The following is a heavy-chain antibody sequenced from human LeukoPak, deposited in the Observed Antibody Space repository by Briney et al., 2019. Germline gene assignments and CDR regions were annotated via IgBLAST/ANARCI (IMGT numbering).Heavy chain of an antibody. D-gene: IGHD6-19*01. CDR1: SGSISGYY. CDR3: AKYGNSGWVIDN. J-gene: IGHJ4*02. V-gene: IGHV4-59*08. Sequence: SETLSLTCTVSSGSISGYYWSWIRQSPGKGLEWIGYIYYTGGTNYNPSLKSRVTISVDTSKNQFSLKLSSVTAADTAVYFCAKYGNSGWVIDNWGQGTLVTVSS. CDR2: IYYTGGT.